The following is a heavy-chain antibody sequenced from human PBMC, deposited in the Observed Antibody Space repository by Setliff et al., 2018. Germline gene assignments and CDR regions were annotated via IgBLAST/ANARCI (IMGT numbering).Heavy chain of an antibody. V-gene: IGHV1-46*01. CDR3: ARGYCSNTSCYRPDIDYYYYYMDV. CDR2: INPSGGST. CDR1: GYTFTRYY. D-gene: IGHD2-2*02. J-gene: IGHJ6*03. Sequence: ASVKVSCKASGYTFTRYYMHWVRQAPGQGLEWMGIINPSGGSTSYAQKFQGRVTMTRDTSTSTAYMELRSLRSDDTAVYYCARGYCSNTSCYRPDIDYYYYYMDVWGKGTTVTVSS.